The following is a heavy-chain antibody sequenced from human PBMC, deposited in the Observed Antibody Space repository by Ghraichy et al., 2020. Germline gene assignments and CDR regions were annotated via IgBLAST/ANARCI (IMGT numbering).Heavy chain of an antibody. CDR1: GYTFTSYY. CDR3: ARAGGGIAAYNNWFDP. D-gene: IGHD6-13*01. Sequence: ASVKVSCKASGYTFTSYYMHWVRQAPGQGLEWMGIINPSGGSTSYAQKFQGRVTMTRDTSTSTVYMELSSLRSEDTAVYYCARAGGGIAAYNNWFDPWGQGTLVTVSS. J-gene: IGHJ5*02. V-gene: IGHV1-46*01. CDR2: INPSGGST.